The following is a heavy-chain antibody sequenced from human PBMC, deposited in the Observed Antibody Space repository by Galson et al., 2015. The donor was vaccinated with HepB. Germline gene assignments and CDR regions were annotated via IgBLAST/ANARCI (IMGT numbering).Heavy chain of an antibody. CDR3: AKDRDIVLMVYASYFDY. J-gene: IGHJ4*02. D-gene: IGHD2-8*01. CDR1: GFTFSSFG. V-gene: IGHV3-30*18. Sequence: SLRLSCAASGFTFSSFGMHRVRQAPGKGLEWVAVISYDGSNKYYADSVKGRFTISRDNSKNTLYLQMNSLRAEDTAVYYCAKDRDIVLMVYASYFDYWGQGTLVTVSS. CDR2: ISYDGSNK.